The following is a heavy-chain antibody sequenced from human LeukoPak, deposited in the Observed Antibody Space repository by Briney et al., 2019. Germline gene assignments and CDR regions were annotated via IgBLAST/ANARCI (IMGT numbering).Heavy chain of an antibody. CDR3: ARDLSSPGSLDPFDY. V-gene: IGHV4-38-2*02. D-gene: IGHD6-13*01. Sequence: SETLSLTCTVSGYSISSGYYWGWIRQPPGKGLEWIGSIHHSGSTYYNPSLKSRVTISVDTSKNQFSLKLSSVTAADTAVYYCARDLSSPGSLDPFDYWGQGTLVTVSS. CDR1: GYSISSGYY. CDR2: IHHSGST. J-gene: IGHJ4*02.